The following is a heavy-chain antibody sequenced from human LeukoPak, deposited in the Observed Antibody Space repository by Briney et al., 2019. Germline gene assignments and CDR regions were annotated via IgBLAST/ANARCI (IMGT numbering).Heavy chain of an antibody. V-gene: IGHV4-34*01. Sequence: SETLSLTCAVYGGSFSGYYWSWIRQPPGKGLEWIGEINHSGSTNYNPSLKSRVTISVDTSKNQFSLKLSSETAADTAVYYCARRIPAAGTSPWFDPWDQGTLVTVSS. D-gene: IGHD6-13*01. CDR3: ARRIPAAGTSPWFDP. CDR1: GGSFSGYY. J-gene: IGHJ5*02. CDR2: INHSGST.